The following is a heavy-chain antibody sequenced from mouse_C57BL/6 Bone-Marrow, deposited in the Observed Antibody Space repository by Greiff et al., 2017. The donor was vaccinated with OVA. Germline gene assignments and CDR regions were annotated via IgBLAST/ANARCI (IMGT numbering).Heavy chain of an antibody. Sequence: QVQLQQSGAELARPGASVKLSCKASVYTFTRYGISWVKQRTGPGLEWIGEIYPRSGNTSYHEKFKCKATLTADKASSTAYMELRSLTSEDSAVYFCARWGDGPDYWGQGTTLTVSS. CDR1: VYTFTRYG. CDR3: ARWGDGPDY. D-gene: IGHD2-3*01. V-gene: IGHV1-81*01. CDR2: IYPRSGNT. J-gene: IGHJ2*01.